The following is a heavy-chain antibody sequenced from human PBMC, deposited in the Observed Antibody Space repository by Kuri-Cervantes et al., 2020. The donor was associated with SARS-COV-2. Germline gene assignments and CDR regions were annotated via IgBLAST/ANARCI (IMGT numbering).Heavy chain of an antibody. D-gene: IGHD6-13*01. CDR3: ARDFFAGYSSSWYSP. CDR1: GYTFTHYY. Sequence: ASVKVSCKASGYTFTHYYIHWVRQAPGQGLEWMGWVSPTFGVAKYAQKFQGWVTMTRDTSTSTAYMELRSLRSDDTAVYYCARDFFAGYSSSWYSPWGQGTLVTVSS. CDR2: VSPTFGVA. J-gene: IGHJ5*02. V-gene: IGHV1-2*04.